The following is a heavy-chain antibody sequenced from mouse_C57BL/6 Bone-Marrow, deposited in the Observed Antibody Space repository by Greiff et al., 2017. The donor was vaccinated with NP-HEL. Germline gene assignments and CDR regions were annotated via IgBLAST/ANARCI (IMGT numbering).Heavy chain of an antibody. V-gene: IGHV1-26*01. CDR2: INPNNGGT. D-gene: IGHD1-1*01. J-gene: IGHJ3*01. CDR3: ASRSYV. Sequence: VQLQQSGPELVKPGASVKISCKASGYTFTDYYMNWVKQSHGQSLEWIGDINPNNGGTSYNQKFKGKATLTVDKSSSTAYIELRSLTSEDSAVYYCASRSYVWGQGTLVTVSA. CDR1: GYTFTDYY.